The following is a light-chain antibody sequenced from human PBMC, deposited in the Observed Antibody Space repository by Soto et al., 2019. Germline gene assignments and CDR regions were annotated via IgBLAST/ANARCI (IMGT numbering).Light chain of an antibody. CDR1: SGHSSYA. V-gene: IGLV4-69*01. J-gene: IGLJ1*01. CDR2: LNSDGSH. Sequence: QPVLTQSPSASASXXXSVXXXXXXSSGHSSYAIAWHQQQPEKGPRYLMKLNSDGSHSKGDGIPDRFSGSSSGAERYLTISSLQSEDEADYYCQTWGTGIHYVFGTGTKLTVL. CDR3: QTWGTGIHYV.